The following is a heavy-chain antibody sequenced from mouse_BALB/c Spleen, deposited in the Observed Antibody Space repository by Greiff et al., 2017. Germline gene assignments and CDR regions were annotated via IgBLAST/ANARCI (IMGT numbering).Heavy chain of an antibody. J-gene: IGHJ2*01. CDR3: ARQKSLDY. V-gene: IGHV5-6*03. D-gene: IGHD1-3*01. CDR1: GFTFSSYG. CDR2: ISSGGSYT. Sequence: EVKVVESGGGLVQPGGSRKLSCAASGFTFSSYGMSWVRQTPDKRLEWVATISSGGSYTYYPDSVKGRFTISRDNAKNTLYLQMSSLKSEDTAMYYCARQKSLDYWGQGTTLTVSS.